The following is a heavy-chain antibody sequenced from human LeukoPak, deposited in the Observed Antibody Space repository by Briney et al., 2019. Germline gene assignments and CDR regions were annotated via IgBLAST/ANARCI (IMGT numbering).Heavy chain of an antibody. CDR3: ATNLFGTFGY. J-gene: IGHJ4*02. V-gene: IGHV4-39*07. CDR2: IYYSGLT. D-gene: IGHD3-3*01. Sequence: EWIGSIYYSGLTYYNPSLESRVSISLDTSKNHFSLKVTSVPAADTAVYYCATNLFGTFGYWGQGTLVTVSS.